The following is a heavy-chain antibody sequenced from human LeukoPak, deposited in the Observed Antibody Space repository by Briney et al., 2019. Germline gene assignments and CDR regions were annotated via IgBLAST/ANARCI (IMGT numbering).Heavy chain of an antibody. Sequence: GGSLRLSCAASGLTFNSYAMQWVRQAPGKGLEFVSVISSDGQSTYYASSVKGRFIISRDNSKNTLYLQMGSLRTEDSSSSSCYTVNHWGQGTLVTVSS. CDR2: ISSDGQST. J-gene: IGHJ5*02. V-gene: IGHV3-64*01. CDR1: GLTFNSYA. D-gene: IGHD2-2*02. CDR3: YTVNH.